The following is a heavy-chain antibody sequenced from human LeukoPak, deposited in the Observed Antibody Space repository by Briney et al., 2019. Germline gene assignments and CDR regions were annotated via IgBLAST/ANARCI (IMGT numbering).Heavy chain of an antibody. V-gene: IGHV5-51*01. CDR1: GYSFTTYW. Sequence: GDSLKISCQAFGYSFTTYWIGWVRQMPGKGLECMGIIYPGDSDVRYSPSFQGQLTISADKSISTAYLQWSSLKASDTAMYYCARIPSFDFWSGSLFYYFDYWGQGTLVTVSS. CDR2: IYPGDSDV. D-gene: IGHD3-3*01. CDR3: ARIPSFDFWSGSLFYYFDY. J-gene: IGHJ4*02.